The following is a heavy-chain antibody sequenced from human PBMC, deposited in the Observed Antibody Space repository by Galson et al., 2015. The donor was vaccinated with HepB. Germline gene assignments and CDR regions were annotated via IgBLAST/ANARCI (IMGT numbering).Heavy chain of an antibody. J-gene: IGHJ4*02. CDR1: GGSFSSHA. D-gene: IGHD3-22*01. V-gene: IGHV1-69*13. CDR3: ATEVPGDSSGYFLPGN. Sequence: SVKVSCKASGGSFSSHAITWVRQAPGQGLEWMGGIIPIFGTPNYAQNFQGRVTITADESTSTAYMDLSSLRSADTAVYYCATEVPGDSSGYFLPGNWGQGTLVTVSS. CDR2: IIPIFGTP.